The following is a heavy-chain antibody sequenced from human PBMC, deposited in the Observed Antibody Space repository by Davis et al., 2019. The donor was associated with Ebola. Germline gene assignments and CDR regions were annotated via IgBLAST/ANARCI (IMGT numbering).Heavy chain of an antibody. CDR3: ARGALAGDFWSGYKSIFDY. D-gene: IGHD3-3*01. J-gene: IGHJ4*02. V-gene: IGHV4-34*01. CDR1: GFTFSSYA. Sequence: ESLKISCAASGFTFSSYAMSWIRQPPGKGLEWIGEINHSGSTNYNPSLKSRVTISVDTSKNQFSLKLSSVTAADTAVYYCARGALAGDFWSGYKSIFDYWGQGTLVTVSS. CDR2: INHSGST.